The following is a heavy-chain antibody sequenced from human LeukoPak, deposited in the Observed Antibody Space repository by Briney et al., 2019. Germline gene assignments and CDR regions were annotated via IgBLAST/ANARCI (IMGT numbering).Heavy chain of an antibody. CDR3: AKNIGYSYGAAYYFDY. Sequence: GRSLRLSCAASGFTFSSYGMHWVRQAPGKGLEWVAVISYDGSNKYYADSVKGRFTISRDNSKNTLYLQMNSLRAEDTAVYYCAKNIGYSYGAAYYFDYWGQGTLVTVSS. CDR2: ISYDGSNK. V-gene: IGHV3-30*18. D-gene: IGHD5-18*01. CDR1: GFTFSSYG. J-gene: IGHJ4*02.